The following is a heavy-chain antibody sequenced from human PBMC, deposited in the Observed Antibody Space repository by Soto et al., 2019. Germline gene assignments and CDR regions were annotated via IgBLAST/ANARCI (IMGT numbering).Heavy chain of an antibody. D-gene: IGHD4-17*01. CDR3: ARAHDYGDSSPGPYSYGMDV. CDR2: INPNTGGT. CDR1: GSNFTAYY. J-gene: IGHJ6*02. Sequence: ASVKVSCKASGSNFTAYYMHWVRQAPGQGLEWMGWINPNTGGTNYAQKFQARVTMTRDTSISTAYMELSRLTSDDTAVYFCARAHDYGDSSPGPYSYGMDVWGQGTTVTVSS. V-gene: IGHV1-2*02.